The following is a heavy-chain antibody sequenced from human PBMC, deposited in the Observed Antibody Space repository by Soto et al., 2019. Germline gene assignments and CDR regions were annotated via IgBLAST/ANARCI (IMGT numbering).Heavy chain of an antibody. CDR2: IIPIFGTA. V-gene: IGHV1-69*13. D-gene: IGHD6-6*01. Sequence: GASVKVSCKASGGTFSSYSISWVLQAPGQGLEWMGGIIPIFGTANYAQKFQGRVTITADESTSTAYMELSSLRSEDTAVYYCASPSSGYYYYGMDVWGQGTTVTVSS. CDR3: ASPSSGYYYYGMDV. J-gene: IGHJ6*02. CDR1: GGTFSSYS.